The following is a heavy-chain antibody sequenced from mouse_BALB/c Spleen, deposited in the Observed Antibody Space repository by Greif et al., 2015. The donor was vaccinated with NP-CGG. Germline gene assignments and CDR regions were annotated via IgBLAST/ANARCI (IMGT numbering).Heavy chain of an antibody. J-gene: IGHJ2*01. CDR1: GFTFSSYG. Sequence: EVKLVESGGDLVKPGGSLKLSCAASGFTFSSYGMSWVRQTPDKRLEWVATISSGGSYTYYPDSVKGRFTISRDNAKNTLYLQMSSLKSEDTAMYYCARQEYDYFDYWGQGTTLTVSS. CDR3: ARQEYDYFDY. CDR2: ISSGGSYT. D-gene: IGHD2-3*01. V-gene: IGHV5-6*01.